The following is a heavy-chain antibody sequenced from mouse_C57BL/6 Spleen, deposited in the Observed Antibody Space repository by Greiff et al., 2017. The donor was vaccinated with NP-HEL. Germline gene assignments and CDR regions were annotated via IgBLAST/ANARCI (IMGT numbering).Heavy chain of an antibody. CDR3: ARRYSNYAMDY. Sequence: QLQLQQPGAELVKPGASVKLSCKASGYTFTSYWMQWVKQRPGQGLEWIGEIDPSDSYTNYNQKFKGKATLTVDTSSSTAYMQLSSLTSEDSAVYYCARRYSNYAMDYWGQGTSVTVSS. V-gene: IGHV1-50*01. J-gene: IGHJ4*01. CDR1: GYTFTSYW. D-gene: IGHD2-5*01. CDR2: IDPSDSYT.